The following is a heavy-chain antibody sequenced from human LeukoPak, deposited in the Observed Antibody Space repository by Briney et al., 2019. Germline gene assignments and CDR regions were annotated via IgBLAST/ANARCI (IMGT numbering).Heavy chain of an antibody. Sequence: GGTLRLSCAASGFTFNTYGMNWVRQAPGKGLEWVSAISGSGGSTYYADSAKGRFTISRDNSKNTLYLQMNSLRAEDTAVYYCAGRGSGSFFDYWGHGTLVTVSS. D-gene: IGHD3-10*01. J-gene: IGHJ4*01. CDR3: AGRGSGSFFDY. CDR1: GFTFNTYG. CDR2: ISGSGGST. V-gene: IGHV3-23*01.